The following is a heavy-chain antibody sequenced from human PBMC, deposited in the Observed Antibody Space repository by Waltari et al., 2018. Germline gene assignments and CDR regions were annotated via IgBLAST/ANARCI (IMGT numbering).Heavy chain of an antibody. J-gene: IGHJ4*02. Sequence: QVQLQESGPGLVKPSETLSLTCDVSGYSINSGYYWGWIRQYPGKGLEWIATFHHAGDTFYNPSPKSGVTLSMDTSKNQFSLKLNSVTAADTAVYFCSRQVLGYCTSAACRRLESWGQGTLVTVSS. CDR3: SRQVLGYCTSAACRRLES. D-gene: IGHD2-2*03. CDR1: GYSINSGYY. CDR2: FHHAGDT. V-gene: IGHV4-38-2*01.